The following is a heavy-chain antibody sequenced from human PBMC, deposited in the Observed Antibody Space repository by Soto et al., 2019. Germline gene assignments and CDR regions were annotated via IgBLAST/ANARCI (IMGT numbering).Heavy chain of an antibody. D-gene: IGHD2-8*01. J-gene: IGHJ5*02. CDR3: AGLNCTNGICYTFNWFDP. V-gene: IGHV1-69*02. CDR1: GGTLSSYT. Sequence: QVQLVQSGAEVKKPGSSVKVSCTASGGTLSSYTISWVRQAPGQGLEWMGRIIPILGMANYAQKFQGRVTITADKSTSTAYMELTSLRSEDTAVYFCAGLNCTNGICYTFNWFDPWGQGTLVTVSS. CDR2: IIPILGMA.